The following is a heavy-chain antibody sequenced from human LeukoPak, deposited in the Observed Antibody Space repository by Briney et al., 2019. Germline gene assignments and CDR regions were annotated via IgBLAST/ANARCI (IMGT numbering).Heavy chain of an antibody. CDR3: ARTSRIAAAGTFDY. CDR2: ISSSGDYI. CDR1: GFTFKTYS. Sequence: PGGSLRLSCAASGFTFKTYSMNWVRQAPGKGLKWVASISSSGDYIYYGDSLKGRFTISRDNAENALYLQMNSLRAEDTALYYCARTSRIAAAGTFDYWGQGTLVTVSS. D-gene: IGHD6-13*01. V-gene: IGHV3-21*04. J-gene: IGHJ4*02.